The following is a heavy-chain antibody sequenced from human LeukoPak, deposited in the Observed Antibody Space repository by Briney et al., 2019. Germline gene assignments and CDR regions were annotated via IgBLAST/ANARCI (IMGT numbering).Heavy chain of an antibody. D-gene: IGHD6-13*01. CDR2: INAGNGNT. J-gene: IGHJ5*02. V-gene: IGHV1-3*01. CDR1: GYTFTSYA. CDR3: ARVGYSSSWGYWFDP. Sequence: ASVKVSCKASGYTFTSYAMHWVRQAPGQRLEWMGWINAGNGNTKYSQKFQGRVTMTRNTSISTAYMELSSLRSEDTAVYYCARVGYSSSWGYWFDPWGQGTLVTVSS.